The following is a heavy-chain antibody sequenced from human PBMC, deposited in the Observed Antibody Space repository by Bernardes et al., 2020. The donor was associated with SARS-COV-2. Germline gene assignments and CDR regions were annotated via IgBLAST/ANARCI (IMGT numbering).Heavy chain of an antibody. Sequence: SETLSLTCTVSRDSISAYHWTWIRQSPGKGLEWIGTSGSTNYNPPPRSHVTISLDTSKDQFSLKLTSVTAADTAVYYCARLGYGDRYYYYYGMDAWGQGTTVTVSS. D-gene: IGHD4-17*01. V-gene: IGHV4-4*09. CDR3: ARLGYGDRYYYYYGMDA. CDR2: TSGST. J-gene: IGHJ6*02. CDR1: RDSISAYH.